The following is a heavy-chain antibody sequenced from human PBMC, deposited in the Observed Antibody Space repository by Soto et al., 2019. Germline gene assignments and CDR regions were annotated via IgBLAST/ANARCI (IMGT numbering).Heavy chain of an antibody. V-gene: IGHV4-4*02. J-gene: IGHJ5*02. CDR2: IYHSGST. D-gene: IGHD1-26*01. Sequence: QVQLQESGPGLVKPSGTLSLTCAVSGGSISSNNWWSWVRQPPGKGLEWIGEIYHSGSTNYNPSLKRRVTISVDTSKNQFSLNLNSVTAADTAVYYCASKAWDPPRWFDPWGQGTLVTVSS. CDR3: ASKAWDPPRWFDP. CDR1: GGSISSNNW.